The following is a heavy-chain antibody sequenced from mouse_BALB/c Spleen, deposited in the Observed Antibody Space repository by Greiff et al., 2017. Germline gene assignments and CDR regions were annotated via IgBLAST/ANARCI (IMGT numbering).Heavy chain of an antibody. Sequence: EVKLEESGPGLVKPSQSLSLTCTVTGYSITSDYAWNWIRQFPGNKLEWMGYISYSGSTSYNPSLKSRISITRDTSKNQFFLQLNSVTTEDTATYYCARRGLRGWFAYWGQGTLVTVSA. J-gene: IGHJ3*01. CDR2: ISYSGST. D-gene: IGHD2-2*01. V-gene: IGHV3-2*02. CDR3: ARRGLRGWFAY. CDR1: GYSITSDYA.